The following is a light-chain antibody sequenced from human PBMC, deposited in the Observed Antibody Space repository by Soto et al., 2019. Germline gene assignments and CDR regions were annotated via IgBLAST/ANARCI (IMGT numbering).Light chain of an antibody. Sequence: EIVLTQSPATLSLSPGERATLSCRASQSVSSYLAWYQQLPGQAPRLLIYDAANRATGIPARFSGSGAGTDFTLTISSLEPEDFAVYNCQHRANWPPGATFGGGTKVEIK. V-gene: IGKV3-11*01. CDR3: QHRANWPPGAT. CDR1: QSVSSY. J-gene: IGKJ4*01. CDR2: DAA.